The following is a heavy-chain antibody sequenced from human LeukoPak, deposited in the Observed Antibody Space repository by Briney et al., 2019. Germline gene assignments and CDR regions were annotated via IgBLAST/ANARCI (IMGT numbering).Heavy chain of an antibody. V-gene: IGHV4-34*01. Sequence: GGSXXGYYWSWIRQPPGKGLEWIGEINHSGSTNYNPSLKSRVTISVDTSKNQFSLKLSSVTAADTAVYYCGRIYWENAFXIWGQGTMVTVSS. CDR2: INHSGST. D-gene: IGHD1-26*01. J-gene: IGHJ3*02. CDR1: GGSXXGYY. CDR3: GRIYWENAFXI.